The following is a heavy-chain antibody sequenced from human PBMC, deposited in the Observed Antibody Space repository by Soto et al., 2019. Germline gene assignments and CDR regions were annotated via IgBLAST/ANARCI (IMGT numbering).Heavy chain of an antibody. J-gene: IGHJ1*01. CDR2: IYYSGST. CDR1: GGSISSGDYY. Sequence: SETLSLTCTVSGGSISSGDYYWSWIRQPPGKGLEWIGYIYYSGSTYYNPSLKSRVTISVDTSKNQFSLKLSSVTAADTAVYYCARGGQLPGYAEYFQHWGQGTLVTVSS. D-gene: IGHD2-2*01. CDR3: ARGGQLPGYAEYFQH. V-gene: IGHV4-30-4*01.